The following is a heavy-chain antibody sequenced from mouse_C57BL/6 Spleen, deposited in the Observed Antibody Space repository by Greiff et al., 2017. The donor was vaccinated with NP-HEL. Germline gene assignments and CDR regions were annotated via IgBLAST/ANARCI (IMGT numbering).Heavy chain of an antibody. CDR2: INPNNGGT. Sequence: EVKLVESGPELVKPGASVKIPCKASGYTFTDYNMDWVKQSHGKSLEWIGDINPNNGGTIYNQKFKGKATLTVDKSSSTAYMELRSLTSEDTAVYYCAIYDYDVYWGQGTLVTVSA. CDR1: GYTFTDYN. CDR3: AIYDYDVY. V-gene: IGHV1-18*01. J-gene: IGHJ3*01. D-gene: IGHD2-4*01.